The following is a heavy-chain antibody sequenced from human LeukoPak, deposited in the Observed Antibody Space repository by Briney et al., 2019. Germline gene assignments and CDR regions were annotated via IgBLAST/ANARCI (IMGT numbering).Heavy chain of an antibody. V-gene: IGHV3-30*18. Sequence: GGSLRLSCAASGFTFSSYGMHWVRQAPGKGLEWVAVISFDGSNKYYADSVKGRFTISRDNSKSTLYLQMNSLRAEDTAVYYCAKDGSYFYDSSGYYQNEYYFDYWGQGTLVTVSS. D-gene: IGHD3-22*01. J-gene: IGHJ4*02. CDR3: AKDGSYFYDSSGYYQNEYYFDY. CDR1: GFTFSSYG. CDR2: ISFDGSNK.